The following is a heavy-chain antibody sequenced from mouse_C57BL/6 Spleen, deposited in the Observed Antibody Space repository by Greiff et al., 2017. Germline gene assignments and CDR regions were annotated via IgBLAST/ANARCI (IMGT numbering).Heavy chain of an antibody. CDR3: ARWAVDYCSSSGFAY. V-gene: IGHV14-2*01. CDR2: IDPEDGET. Sequence: EVQLQQSGAELVKPGASVKLSCTASGFNIKDYYMPWVKQRTEQGLEWIGRIDPEDGETKYAPKFQGQATITADTSSNTAYLQLSNLTSQDTAVYYGARWAVDYCSSSGFAYWGQGTLVTVSA. D-gene: IGHD1-1*01. CDR1: GFNIKDYY. J-gene: IGHJ3*01.